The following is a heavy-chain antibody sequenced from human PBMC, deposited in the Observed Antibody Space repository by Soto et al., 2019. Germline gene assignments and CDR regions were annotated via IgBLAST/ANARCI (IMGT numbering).Heavy chain of an antibody. CDR3: AKGGYCSSTSCRPHYYYYGMDV. J-gene: IGHJ6*02. CDR2: ISYDGSNK. D-gene: IGHD2-2*01. V-gene: IGHV3-30*18. Sequence: AGGSLRLSCAASGFTFSSYGMHWVRQAPGKGLEWVAVISYDGSNKYYADSVKGRFTISRDNSKNTLYLQMNSLRAEDTAVYYCAKGGYCSSTSCRPHYYYYGMDVWGQGTTVTVSS. CDR1: GFTFSSYG.